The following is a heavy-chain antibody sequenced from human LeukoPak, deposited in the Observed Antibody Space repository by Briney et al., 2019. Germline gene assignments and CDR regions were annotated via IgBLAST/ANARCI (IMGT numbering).Heavy chain of an antibody. V-gene: IGHV4-61*02. CDR1: GGSISSGSYY. Sequence: SQTLSLTCTVSGGSISSGSYYWSWIRQPAGKGLEWIGRIYTSGSTNYNPSLKSRVTISVDTSKNQFSLKLSSVTAADTAVYYCARSSGSYGNDYWGQGTLVTVSS. CDR2: IYTSGST. D-gene: IGHD1-26*01. CDR3: ARSSGSYGNDY. J-gene: IGHJ4*02.